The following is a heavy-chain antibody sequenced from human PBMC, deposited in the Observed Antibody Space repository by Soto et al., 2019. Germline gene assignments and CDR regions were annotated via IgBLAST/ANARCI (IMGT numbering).Heavy chain of an antibody. CDR1: GGAFSDYA. Sequence: QVQLVQSGAEVEKPGSSVKVSCKASGGAFSDYAFSWVQQAPGQGLEWLGGIMPIFRAPDYAQKFQGRVTITADEFTRTAYMEMNSLRSEDTAVYYCASWLKGPDIGNYYYGMDVWGQGTTVTVS. D-gene: IGHD2-15*01. CDR3: ASWLKGPDIGNYYYGMDV. J-gene: IGHJ6*02. CDR2: IMPIFRAP. V-gene: IGHV1-69*12.